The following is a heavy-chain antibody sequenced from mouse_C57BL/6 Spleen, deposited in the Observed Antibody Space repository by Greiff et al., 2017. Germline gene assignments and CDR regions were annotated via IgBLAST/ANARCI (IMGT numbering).Heavy chain of an antibody. CDR2: IDPSDSYT. Sequence: QVQLQQSGAELVRPGTSVKLSCKASGYTFTSYWMHWVQQRPGQGLEWIGVIDPSDSYTNYNQKFKGKATLTVDTSSSTAYMQLSSLTSEDSAVYYCARGTGSSYYYFDYWGQGTTLTVSS. V-gene: IGHV1-59*01. J-gene: IGHJ2*01. CDR1: GYTFTSYW. CDR3: ARGTGSSYYYFDY. D-gene: IGHD1-1*01.